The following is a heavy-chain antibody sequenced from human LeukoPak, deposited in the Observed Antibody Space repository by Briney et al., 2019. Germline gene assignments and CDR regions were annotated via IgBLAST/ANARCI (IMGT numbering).Heavy chain of an antibody. D-gene: IGHD3-22*01. CDR2: IYYSGST. CDR3: ARAGKTYYYDSSGYFIGAPVY. J-gene: IGHJ4*02. CDR1: GGSISSGGYY. V-gene: IGHV4-31*03. Sequence: SQTLSLTCTVSGGSISSGGYYWSWLRQHPGTGLEWIGYIYYSGSTYYNPSLKSRVAISVDTSKNQFSLKLSSVTAADTAVYYCARAGKTYYYDSSGYFIGAPVYWGQGTLVTVSS.